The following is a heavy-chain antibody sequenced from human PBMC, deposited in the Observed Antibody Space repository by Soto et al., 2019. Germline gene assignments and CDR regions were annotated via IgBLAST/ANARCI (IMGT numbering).Heavy chain of an antibody. J-gene: IGHJ3*02. CDR1: GFTFSDYY. D-gene: IGHD3-10*01. CDR3: ARTRITFDAIDI. V-gene: IGHV3-11*01. CDR2: ISSSGSTI. Sequence: LRLSGAASGFTFSDYYISWIRQASGKGLEWVSYISSSGSTIYYADSVKGRFTISRNNAKNLLYLQMNSLRAEDTAVYYCARTRITFDAIDIWCQETMVNVSS.